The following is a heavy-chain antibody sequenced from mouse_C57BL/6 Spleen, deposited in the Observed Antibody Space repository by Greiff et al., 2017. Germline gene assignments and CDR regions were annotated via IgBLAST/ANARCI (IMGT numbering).Heavy chain of an antibody. J-gene: IGHJ4*01. V-gene: IGHV1-50*01. CDR3: ARRGYGNYPYAMDD. D-gene: IGHD2-1*01. Sequence: VQLQQPGAELVKPGASVKLSCKASGYTFTSYWMQWVKQRPGQGLEWIGEIDPSDSYTNYNQKFKGKATLTVDTSSSTAYMQLSSLTSEDSAVYYCARRGYGNYPYAMDDWGQGTSVTVSS. CDR2: IDPSDSYT. CDR1: GYTFTSYW.